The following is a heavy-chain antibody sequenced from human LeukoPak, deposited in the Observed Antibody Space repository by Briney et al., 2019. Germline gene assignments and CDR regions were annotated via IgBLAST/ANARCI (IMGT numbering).Heavy chain of an antibody. J-gene: IGHJ4*02. D-gene: IGHD6-13*01. CDR2: ISGSGGRT. V-gene: IGHV3-23*01. CDR3: AKGINGDSSSWHY. CDR1: GFTFNNYA. Sequence: PGGSLRLSCAASGFTFNNYAMNWVRQAPGKGLEWVSTISGSGGRTYYADSVKGLFTISRDNSKNTLYVQMNSLGAEDTAVYYCAKGINGDSSSWHYWGQGTLVIVSS.